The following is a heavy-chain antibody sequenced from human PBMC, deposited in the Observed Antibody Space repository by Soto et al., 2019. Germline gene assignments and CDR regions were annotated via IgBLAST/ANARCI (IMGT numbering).Heavy chain of an antibody. V-gene: IGHV3-21*01. CDR1: GFTFSSYS. J-gene: IGHJ3*02. CDR3: ARVGYCSGGSCYWAFDI. CDR2: ISSSRSYI. Sequence: GGSLRLSCAASGFTFSSYSMNWVRQAPGKGLEWVSSISSSRSYIYYADSVKGRFTISRDNAKNSPYLQMNSLRAEDTAVYYCARVGYCSGGSCYWAFDIWGQGTMVTVSS. D-gene: IGHD2-15*01.